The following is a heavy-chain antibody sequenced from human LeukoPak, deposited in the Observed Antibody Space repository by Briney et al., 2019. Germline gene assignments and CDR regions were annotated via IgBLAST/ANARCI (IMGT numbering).Heavy chain of an antibody. D-gene: IGHD1-26*01. CDR3: AKDRTVGASYWYFDL. Sequence: GGSLRLSCEASGFTFSSYWMSWVRQAPGKGLEWVANIKTDGSEKYYVDSVKGRFTISRDSSGNTLFLQMNTLRAEDTAIYYCAKDRTVGASYWYFDLWGRGTLVTVSS. CDR1: GFTFSSYW. CDR2: IKTDGSEK. J-gene: IGHJ2*01. V-gene: IGHV3-7*03.